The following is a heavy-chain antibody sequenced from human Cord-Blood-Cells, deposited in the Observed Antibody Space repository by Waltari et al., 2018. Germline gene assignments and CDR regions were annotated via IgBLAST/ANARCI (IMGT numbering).Heavy chain of an antibody. CDR2: ISYDGSNK. CDR3: AKDAGTYDAFDI. CDR1: GFTFSSYG. V-gene: IGHV3-30*18. J-gene: IGHJ3*02. Sequence: QVQLVESGGGVVQPGRSLRLSCAASGFTFSSYGLHWVRQAPGKGLEWVAVISYDGSNKYYADSVKGRFTISRDNSKNTLYLQMNSLRAEDTAVYYCAKDAGTYDAFDIWGQGTMVTVSS.